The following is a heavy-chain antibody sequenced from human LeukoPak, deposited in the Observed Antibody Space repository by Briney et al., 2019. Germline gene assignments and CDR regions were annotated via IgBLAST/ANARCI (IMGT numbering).Heavy chain of an antibody. V-gene: IGHV4-34*01. CDR1: GFTFDDYG. Sequence: GSLRLSCAASGFTFDDYGMSWVRQAPGKGLEWIGEINHSGSTNYNPSLKSRVTISVDTSKNQFSLKLSSVTAADTAVYYCARGLGISGYWGQGTLVTVSS. CDR3: ARGLGISGY. CDR2: INHSGST. J-gene: IGHJ4*02. D-gene: IGHD3-10*01.